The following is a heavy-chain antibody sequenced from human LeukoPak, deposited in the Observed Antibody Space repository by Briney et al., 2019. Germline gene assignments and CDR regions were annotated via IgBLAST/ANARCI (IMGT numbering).Heavy chain of an antibody. CDR2: IRSNGGST. D-gene: IGHD3-16*01. V-gene: IGHV3-64*01. CDR3: ARGQTWGTEVFDY. J-gene: IGHJ4*02. Sequence: GGSLRLSCAASGFTFSSYAMHWVRQAPGKGLEYVSAIRSNGGSTYYANSVKGRFTISRDNSKNTLYLQMGSLRAEDMAVYYCARGQTWGTEVFDYWGQGTLVTVSS. CDR1: GFTFSSYA.